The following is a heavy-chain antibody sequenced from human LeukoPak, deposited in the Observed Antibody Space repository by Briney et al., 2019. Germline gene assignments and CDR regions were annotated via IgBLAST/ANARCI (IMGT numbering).Heavy chain of an antibody. V-gene: IGHV4-39*01. CDR3: ARLNVFSYRSDY. Sequence: SETLSLTCTVSGGSISSSSYYWAWIRQPPGKGLEWIGSVDYSGSTYHNPSLKSRVTISVDTSKNQFSLKLSSVTAADTAVYYCARLNVFSYRSDYWGQGTLVTVSS. CDR1: GGSISSSSYY. CDR2: VDYSGST. J-gene: IGHJ4*02. D-gene: IGHD6-13*01.